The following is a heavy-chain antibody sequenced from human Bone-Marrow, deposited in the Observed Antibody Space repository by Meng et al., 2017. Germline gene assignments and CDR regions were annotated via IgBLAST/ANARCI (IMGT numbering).Heavy chain of an antibody. CDR1: GFSLITYD. CDR3: ARGSPDTAMALDF. J-gene: IGHJ4*01. Sequence: ASVKVFCKTSGFSLITYDISWVRQAPGQGLEWMGWINTYRGTANYAPKVQGRVTMTTDTSTTTAYMELRSLASDDTAAYYCARGSPDTAMALDFCGHGTLVTVSS. V-gene: IGHV1-18*01. D-gene: IGHD5-18*01. CDR2: INTYRGTA.